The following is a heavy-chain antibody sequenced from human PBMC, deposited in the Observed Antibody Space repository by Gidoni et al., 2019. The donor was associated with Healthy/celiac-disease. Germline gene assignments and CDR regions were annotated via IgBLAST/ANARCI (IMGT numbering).Heavy chain of an antibody. CDR1: GFTISSYA. Sequence: EVQLLESGGGLVQPGGSLRLSCAASGFTISSYAMSWVRQAPGKGLEWVSAISGSGGSTYYADSVKGRFTISRDNSKNTLYLQMNSLRAEDTAVYYCAKPVAGTGSYYYYYMDVWGKGTTVTASS. V-gene: IGHV3-23*01. CDR3: AKPVAGTGSYYYYYMDV. CDR2: ISGSGGST. J-gene: IGHJ6*03. D-gene: IGHD6-19*01.